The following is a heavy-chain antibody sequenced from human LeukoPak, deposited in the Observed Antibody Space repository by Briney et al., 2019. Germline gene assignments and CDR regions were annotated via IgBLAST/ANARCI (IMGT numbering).Heavy chain of an antibody. CDR2: ISWNSGSI. CDR3: ALIAVAGNGQVY. J-gene: IGHJ4*02. Sequence: PGGYLRLSCAASGFTFDDYAMHWVRQAPGKGLEWVSGISWNSGSIGYADSVKGRFTISRDNAKYSLYLQMNSLRAEDTALYYCALIAVAGNGQVYWGQGTLVTVSS. D-gene: IGHD6-19*01. CDR1: GFTFDDYA. V-gene: IGHV3-9*01.